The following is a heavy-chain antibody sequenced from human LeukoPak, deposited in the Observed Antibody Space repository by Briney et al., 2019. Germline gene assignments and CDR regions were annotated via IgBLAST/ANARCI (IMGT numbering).Heavy chain of an antibody. CDR2: ISAYNGNT. V-gene: IGHV1-18*01. Sequence: ASVKVSCKASGYTFTSYAMNWVRQAPGQGLEWMGWISAYNGNTNYAQKFQGRVTITADESTSTAYMELSSLRSEDTAVYYCAGGYCSSTSCYDGGEPRFMDVWGKGTTVTVSS. CDR3: AGGYCSSTSCYDGGEPRFMDV. J-gene: IGHJ6*04. CDR1: GYTFTSYA. D-gene: IGHD2-2*01.